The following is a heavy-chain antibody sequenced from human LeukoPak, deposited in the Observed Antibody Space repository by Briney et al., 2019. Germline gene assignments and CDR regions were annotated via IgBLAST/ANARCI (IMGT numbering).Heavy chain of an antibody. CDR1: GFTVSSNY. V-gene: IGHV3-53*05. Sequence: GGSLRLSCAASGFTVSSNYMSWVRQAPGKGLEWVSVIYSGGSTYYADSVKGRFTISRDNSKNTLYLQMNSLRAEDTALYYCAKDATTYYYGSASYGGAFDIWGQGTMVTVSS. CDR3: AKDATTYYYGSASYGGAFDI. J-gene: IGHJ3*02. CDR2: IYSGGST. D-gene: IGHD3-10*01.